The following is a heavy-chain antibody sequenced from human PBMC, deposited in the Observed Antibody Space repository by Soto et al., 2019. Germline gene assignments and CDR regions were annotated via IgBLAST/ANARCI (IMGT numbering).Heavy chain of an antibody. Sequence: PGGSLRLSCRASGCSCGDYAMNWVSKAPGKGLEWVSFIDLSGTTTYYRDSVKGRFTIFKDKSMNTVYLQMNSLTVEDAAVYYCTKDRVPDGIYSFDYWGQGALVTVSS. V-gene: IGHV3-23*03. CDR2: IDLSGTTT. J-gene: IGHJ4*02. CDR3: TKDRVPDGIYSFDY. D-gene: IGHD2-15*01. CDR1: GCSCGDYA.